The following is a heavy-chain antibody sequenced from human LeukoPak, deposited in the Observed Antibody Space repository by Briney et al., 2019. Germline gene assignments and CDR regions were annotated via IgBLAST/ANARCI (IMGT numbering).Heavy chain of an antibody. D-gene: IGHD3-22*01. CDR1: GFTFSDYY. CDR3: AMGVVVIDFDY. V-gene: IGHV3-11*01. Sequence: GGSLRLSCAASGFTFSDYYMSWIRQAPGKGLEWVSYISSSGSTIYYADSVKGRFTISRDNSKNTLYLQMNSLRAEDTAVYYCAMGVVVIDFDYWGQGTLVTVSS. CDR2: ISSSGSTI. J-gene: IGHJ4*02.